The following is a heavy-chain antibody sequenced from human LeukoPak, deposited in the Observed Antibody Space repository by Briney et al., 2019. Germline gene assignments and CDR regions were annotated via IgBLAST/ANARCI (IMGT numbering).Heavy chain of an antibody. V-gene: IGHV3-74*01. D-gene: IGHD3-3*01. Sequence: PGGSLRLSCAASGFIFSGYGMHWVPQAPGKGLVWLSRIKNDGSITSYADSVKGRFTISRDNAKNTLYLQMNSLRVEGTAVYYCTKSDWFDPWGQGTLVTVSS. CDR2: IKNDGSIT. J-gene: IGHJ5*02. CDR3: TKSDWFDP. CDR1: GFIFSGYG.